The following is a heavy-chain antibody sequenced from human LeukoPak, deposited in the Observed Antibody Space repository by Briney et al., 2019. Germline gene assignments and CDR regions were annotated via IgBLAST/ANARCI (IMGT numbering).Heavy chain of an antibody. V-gene: IGHV3-49*04. J-gene: IGHJ6*03. CDR2: IRSKAYGGTT. CDR3: TRARRSRGYSGYDPYYYYMDV. Sequence: GGSLRLSCTASGFTFGDYVMSWVRQAPGKGLEWVGFIRSKAYGGTTEYAASVKGRFTISRDDSKSIAYLQMNSLKTEDTAVYYCTRARRSRGYSGYDPYYYYMDVWGKGTTVTISS. CDR1: GFTFGDYV. D-gene: IGHD5-12*01.